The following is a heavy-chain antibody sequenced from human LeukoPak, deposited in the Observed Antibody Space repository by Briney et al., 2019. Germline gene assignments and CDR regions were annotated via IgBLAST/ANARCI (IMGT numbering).Heavy chain of an antibody. J-gene: IGHJ6*02. V-gene: IGHV3-53*01. Sequence: GGSLRLSCAASGFTVSSNYMSWVRQAPGKGLEWVSVIYSGGSTYYADSVKGRFTISRDNSKNTLYLQMNSLRAEDTAVYYCARGVEQYYYYYGMDVWGQGTTVTVSS. CDR3: ARGVEQYYYYYGMDV. D-gene: IGHD1/OR15-1a*01. CDR1: GFTVSSNY. CDR2: IYSGGST.